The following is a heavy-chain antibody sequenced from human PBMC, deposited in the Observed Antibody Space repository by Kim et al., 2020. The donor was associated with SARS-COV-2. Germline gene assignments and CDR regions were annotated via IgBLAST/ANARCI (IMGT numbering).Heavy chain of an antibody. D-gene: IGHD3-22*01. Sequence: GRFTISRANAKNSVYLQMNSLRAEDTAVYFCARDMGDYYDSSGYHYYFDSWGQGTLVTVSS. CDR3: ARDMGDYYDSSGYHYYFDS. V-gene: IGHV3-11*06. J-gene: IGHJ4*02.